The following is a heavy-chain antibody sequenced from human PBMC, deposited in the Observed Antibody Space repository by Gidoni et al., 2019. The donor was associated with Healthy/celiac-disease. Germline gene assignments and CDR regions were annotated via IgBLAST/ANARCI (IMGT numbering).Heavy chain of an antibody. V-gene: IGHV1-69*06. J-gene: IGHJ6*02. CDR2: IIPIFGTA. CDR3: ARDRIVVVTAIQRPRYYYYGMDV. CDR1: GGTFSSYA. D-gene: IGHD2-21*02. Sequence: QVQLVQSGAEVKKPGSSVKVSCKASGGTFSSYASSWVRQAPGQGLEWMGGIIPIFGTANYAQKFQGRVTITADKSTSTAYMELSSLRSEDTAVYYCARDRIVVVTAIQRPRYYYYGMDVWGQGTTVTVSS.